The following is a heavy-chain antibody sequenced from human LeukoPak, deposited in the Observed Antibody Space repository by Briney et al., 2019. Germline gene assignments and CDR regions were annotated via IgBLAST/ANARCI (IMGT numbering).Heavy chain of an antibody. D-gene: IGHD3-3*01. V-gene: IGHV3-23*01. J-gene: IGHJ4*02. Sequence: PGGSLRLSCAASGFTFRNSAMSWVRQAPGKGLEWVSGISGSGGSTYYADSVKGRFTISRDNSKDTLYLQVNSLRAEDTAVYYFAKGTDFWSGYFYYWGQGTLVTVSS. CDR2: ISGSGGST. CDR3: AKGTDFWSGYFYY. CDR1: GFTFRNSA.